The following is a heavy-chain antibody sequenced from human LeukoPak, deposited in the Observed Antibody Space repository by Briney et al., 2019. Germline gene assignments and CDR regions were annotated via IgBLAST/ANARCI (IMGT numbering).Heavy chain of an antibody. CDR2: IYPGDSAT. CDR3: ARKANGMAAPFDS. J-gene: IGHJ4*02. CDR1: GYNYSNYW. Sequence: PGESLQISCEASGYNYSNYWINWVRQKPGKGLEWMGIIYPGDSATRYGPSFQGHVTISADRSANTAYLQWSRLEASDTAKYFCARKANGMAAPFDSWAQGTLVTVSS. V-gene: IGHV5-51*01. D-gene: IGHD6-13*01.